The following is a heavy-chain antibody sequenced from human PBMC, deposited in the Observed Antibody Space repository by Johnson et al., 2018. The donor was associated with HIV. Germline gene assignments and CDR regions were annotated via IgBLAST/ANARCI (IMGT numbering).Heavy chain of an antibody. V-gene: IGHV3-30*18. CDR2: ISYDGSNK. CDR1: GFTFDDYG. Sequence: QVQLVESGGGVVRPGGSLRLSCAASGFTFDDYGMSWVRQAPGKGLEWVAVISYDGSNKYYADSVKGRFTISRDNSKNTLYLQMNSLRAEDTAVYYCAKSTYDNTWFDAFDVWGQGTMVTVSS. J-gene: IGHJ3*01. D-gene: IGHD3-16*01. CDR3: AKSTYDNTWFDAFDV.